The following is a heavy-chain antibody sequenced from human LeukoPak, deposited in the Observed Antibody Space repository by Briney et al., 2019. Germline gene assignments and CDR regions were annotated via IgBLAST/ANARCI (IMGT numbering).Heavy chain of an antibody. CDR2: IYTSGST. D-gene: IGHD2-2*01. J-gene: IGHJ3*02. V-gene: IGHV4-4*07. Sequence: SETLSLTCTVSGGSIRSYYWSWIRQPAGKGLEWIGRIYTSGSTNYNPSLKSRVTMSVDTSKNQFSLKLSSVTAADTAVYYCAREGTVVVPAPPVAFDIWGQGTMVTVSS. CDR1: GGSIRSYY. CDR3: AREGTVVVPAPPVAFDI.